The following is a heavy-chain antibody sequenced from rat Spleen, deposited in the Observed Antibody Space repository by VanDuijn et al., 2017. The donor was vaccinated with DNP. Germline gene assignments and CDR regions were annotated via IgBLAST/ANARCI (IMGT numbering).Heavy chain of an antibody. CDR1: GFNFKDYW. CDR2: INKDSNII. J-gene: IGHJ4*01. V-gene: IGHV4-2*01. Sequence: EVKLVESGGGLVQPGSSLKLSCAVSGFNFKDYWMGWVRQAPGKGLEGIGEINKDSNIINYSPSVKDKFTISRDNVQNTLYLQMNKLGSEDTAIYYCVREDIGVNAWGQGASVTVSS. D-gene: IGHD1-5*01. CDR3: VREDIGVNA.